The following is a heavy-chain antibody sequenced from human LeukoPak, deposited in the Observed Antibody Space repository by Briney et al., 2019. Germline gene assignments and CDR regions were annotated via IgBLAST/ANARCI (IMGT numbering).Heavy chain of an antibody. V-gene: IGHV3-7*01. CDR2: INQDVNDK. D-gene: IGHD3-9*01. Sequence: GGSLRLSCAASGFTFNSYWMSCVRQAPGKGLEWVANINQDVNDKYYVDSVKGRFTISRDNAKNSLYLQMNSLRAEDTAVYYCARESRGYDILTGKYHRGYYSYYMDVWGKGTTVTVSS. CDR3: ARESRGYDILTGKYHRGYYSYYMDV. CDR1: GFTFNSYW. J-gene: IGHJ6*03.